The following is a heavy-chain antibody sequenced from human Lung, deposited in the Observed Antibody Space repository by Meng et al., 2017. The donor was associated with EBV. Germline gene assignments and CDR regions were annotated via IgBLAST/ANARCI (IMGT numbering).Heavy chain of an antibody. D-gene: IGHD2-2*01. J-gene: IGHJ4*02. Sequence: GQLQESGPGLVKPSQTLALTCAVSRGSISSGGYYWSWIRQPPGKGLEWIGYIYYSGNTYYHPSLMSRLTISSDTSKNQFSLNLSSVTAADTAVYYCARVGFCSSTSCNRWIFDSWGQGTLVTVSS. CDR3: ARVGFCSSTSCNRWIFDS. CDR1: RGSISSGGYY. V-gene: IGHV4-30-4*01. CDR2: IYYSGNT.